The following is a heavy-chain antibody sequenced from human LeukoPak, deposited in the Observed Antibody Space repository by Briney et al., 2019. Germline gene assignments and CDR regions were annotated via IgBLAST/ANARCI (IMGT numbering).Heavy chain of an antibody. CDR1: GGPISSYY. Sequence: SETLSLTCTVSGGPISSYYWSWIRQPPGKGLEWIGYIYHSGSTYYNPSLKSRVTISVDRSKNQFSLKLSSVTAADTAVYYCARDPSGALFDYWGQGTLVAVSS. V-gene: IGHV4-59*12. CDR2: IYHSGST. D-gene: IGHD3-10*01. CDR3: ARDPSGALFDY. J-gene: IGHJ4*02.